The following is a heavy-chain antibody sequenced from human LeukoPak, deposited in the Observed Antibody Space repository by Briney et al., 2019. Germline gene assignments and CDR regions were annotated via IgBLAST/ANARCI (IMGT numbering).Heavy chain of an antibody. CDR1: GFTLSAYS. J-gene: IGHJ2*01. Sequence: GGSLRLSCATSGFTLSAYSMNWVRQAPGKGLEWVSAISGSGGSTYYADSVKGRFTISRDNSKNTLYLQMNSLRAEDTAVYYCAKDREYSSGWYGWYFDLWGRGTLVTVSS. D-gene: IGHD6-19*01. V-gene: IGHV3-23*01. CDR3: AKDREYSSGWYGWYFDL. CDR2: ISGSGGST.